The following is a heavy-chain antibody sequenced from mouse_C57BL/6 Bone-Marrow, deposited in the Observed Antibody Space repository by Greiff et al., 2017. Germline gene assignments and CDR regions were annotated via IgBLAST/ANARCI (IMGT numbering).Heavy chain of an antibody. Sequence: VQLKESGEGLVKPGGSLKLSCAASGFTFSSYAMSWVRQTPEKRLEWVAYISSGGDYIYYADTVKGRFTISRDNARNTLYLQMSSLKSEDTAMYYCTREPLTGTWFAYWGQGTLVTVSA. CDR3: TREPLTGTWFAY. D-gene: IGHD4-1*01. V-gene: IGHV5-9-1*02. J-gene: IGHJ3*01. CDR2: ISSGGDYI. CDR1: GFTFSSYA.